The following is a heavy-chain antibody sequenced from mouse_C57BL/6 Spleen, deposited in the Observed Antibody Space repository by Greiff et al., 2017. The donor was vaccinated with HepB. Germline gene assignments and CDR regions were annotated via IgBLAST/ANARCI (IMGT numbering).Heavy chain of an antibody. CDR2: INYDGSST. Sequence: EVHLVESEGGLVQPGSSMKLSCTASGFTFSDYYMAWVRQVPEKGLEWVANINYDGSSTYYLDSLKSRFIISKDNAKNILYLQMSSLKSEDTATYDCARDSGTTVVATDWYFDVWGTGTTVTVSS. CDR1: GFTFSDYY. D-gene: IGHD1-1*01. CDR3: ARDSGTTVVATDWYFDV. J-gene: IGHJ1*03. V-gene: IGHV5-16*01.